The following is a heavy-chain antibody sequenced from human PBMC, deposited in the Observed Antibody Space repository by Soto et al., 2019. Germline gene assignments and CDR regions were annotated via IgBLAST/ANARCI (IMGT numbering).Heavy chain of an antibody. J-gene: IGHJ4*02. V-gene: IGHV1-3*01. CDR1: GYTFTSYA. CDR3: ARDPVIYRIFAVVPGFDY. CDR2: INAGNGNT. D-gene: IGHD3-3*01. Sequence: ASVEVSCKASGYTFTSYAMHWVRQAPGQRLEWMGWINAGNGNTKYSQKFQGRVTITRDTSASTAYMELSSLRSEDTAVYYCARDPVIYRIFAVVPGFDYWGQGTLVTVSS.